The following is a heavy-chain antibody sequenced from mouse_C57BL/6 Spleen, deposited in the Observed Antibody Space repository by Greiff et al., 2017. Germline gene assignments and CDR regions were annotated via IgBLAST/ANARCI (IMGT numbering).Heavy chain of an antibody. J-gene: IGHJ3*01. CDR3: AREEDYGFAY. D-gene: IGHD2-4*01. Sequence: VQLQQSGPELVKAGASVKISCKASGYAFSSSWMNWVKQRPGKGLEWIGRIYPGDGDTNYNGKFKGKATLTADKSSSTAYMQLSSLTSEDSAVYFCAREEDYGFAYWGQGTLVTVSA. CDR1: GYAFSSSW. V-gene: IGHV1-82*01. CDR2: IYPGDGDT.